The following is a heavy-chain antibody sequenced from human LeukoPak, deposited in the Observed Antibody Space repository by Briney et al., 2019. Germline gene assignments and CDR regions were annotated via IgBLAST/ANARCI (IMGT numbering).Heavy chain of an antibody. CDR1: GASVSSSNW. D-gene: IGHD1-26*01. V-gene: IGHV4-4*02. CDR3: ARQRAGPLHYFDY. CDR2: IHHSGST. J-gene: IGHJ4*02. Sequence: SETLSLTCAVSGASVSSSNWWMWVRQPPKKGLEWIGEIHHSGSTNYNPSLKSRVTISVDTSKNQFSLRLSSVTAADTAVYYCARQRAGPLHYFDYWGQGTLVTVSS.